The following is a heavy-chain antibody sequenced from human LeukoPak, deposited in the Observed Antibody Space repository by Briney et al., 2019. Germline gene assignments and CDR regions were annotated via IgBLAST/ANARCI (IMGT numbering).Heavy chain of an antibody. CDR3: ARDWGYAMAFDY. V-gene: IGHV1-2*02. CDR1: GYTFTGYY. D-gene: IGHD5-12*01. CDR2: INPNSGGT. Sequence: ASVKVSCKASGYTFTGYYMHWVRQAPGQGLEWMGWINPNSGGTNYAQKFQGRVTMTRDTSISTAYMELSRLRSDDTAVYYCARDWGYAMAFDYWGQGTLVTVSS. J-gene: IGHJ4*02.